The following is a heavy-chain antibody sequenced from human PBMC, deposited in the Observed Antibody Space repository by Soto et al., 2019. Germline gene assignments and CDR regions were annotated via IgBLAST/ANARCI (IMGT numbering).Heavy chain of an antibody. V-gene: IGHV5-51*01. CDR3: ASAAYCGGDCWLNWFDP. CDR2: VYPGDSGT. D-gene: IGHD2-21*02. Sequence: PGESLKISCKGSGYSFTSYWIGWVRQMPGKGLEWMGIVYPGDSGTRYSPSFQGQVTISADKSISTAYLQWSSLKASDTAMYYCASAAYCGGDCWLNWFDPWGQGTLVTVSS. J-gene: IGHJ5*02. CDR1: GYSFTSYW.